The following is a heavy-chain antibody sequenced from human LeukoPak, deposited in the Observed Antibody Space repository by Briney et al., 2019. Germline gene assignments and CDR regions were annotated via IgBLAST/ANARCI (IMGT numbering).Heavy chain of an antibody. V-gene: IGHV1-46*01. CDR1: GYTFTSNY. CDR3: ARDQEGFDY. Sequence: ASVKVSCKASGYTFTSNYIHWVRQAPGQGLEWMGMIYPRDGSTSYAQKFQGRVTVTRDTSTSTVHMELSGLGSEDTAVYYRARDQEGFDYWGQGTLVTVSS. CDR2: IYPRDGST. J-gene: IGHJ4*02.